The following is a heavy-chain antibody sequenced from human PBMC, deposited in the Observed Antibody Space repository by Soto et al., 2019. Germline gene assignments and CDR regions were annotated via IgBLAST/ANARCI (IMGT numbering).Heavy chain of an antibody. CDR2: IYYSGST. CDR1: GGSISSYY. CDR3: ARDRRDAFDT. Sequence: QVQLQESGPGLVKPSETLSLTCTVSGGSISSYYWSWIRQLPGKGLEWIGYIYYSGSTNYNPSLKSRVTISVDTSKNQFSVKLSSVTAADTAVYYCARDRRDAFDTWGQGTMVTVSS. J-gene: IGHJ3*02. V-gene: IGHV4-59*01.